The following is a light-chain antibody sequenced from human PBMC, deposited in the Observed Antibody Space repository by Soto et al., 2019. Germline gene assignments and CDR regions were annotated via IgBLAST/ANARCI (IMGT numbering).Light chain of an antibody. CDR3: AAWDDNVNGPV. CDR2: YDD. Sequence: QSVLTQPPSVSEAPRQRVTISCSGSSSNIGNNAVNWYQQVPGKAPKLLIYYDDLLPSGVSDRFSGSKSGTSASLAISGLKSEDAADYYCAAWDDNVNGPVFGGGTKLTVL. J-gene: IGLJ2*01. CDR1: SSNIGNNA. V-gene: IGLV1-36*01.